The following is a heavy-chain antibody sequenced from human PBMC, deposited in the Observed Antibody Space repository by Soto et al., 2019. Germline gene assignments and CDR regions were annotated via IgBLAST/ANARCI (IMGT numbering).Heavy chain of an antibody. V-gene: IGHV3-33*01. J-gene: IGHJ4*02. D-gene: IGHD4-17*01. Sequence: QVQLVESGGGVVQPGRSLRLSCAASGFTFSTYGIHWVRQAPGKGLEWVAVIWYAGSNKYYADSVKGRFTISRDTSKNPLYLQMNSRSAEDTAVYYCARGTVHFDYWGQGTLVTVSS. CDR1: GFTFSTYG. CDR2: IWYAGSNK. CDR3: ARGTVHFDY.